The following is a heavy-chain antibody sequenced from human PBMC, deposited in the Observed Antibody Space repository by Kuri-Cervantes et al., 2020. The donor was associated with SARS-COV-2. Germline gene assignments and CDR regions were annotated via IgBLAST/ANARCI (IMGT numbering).Heavy chain of an antibody. V-gene: IGHV3-30*02. CDR2: IRYDGSNK. CDR3: VRANLAD. Sequence: GESLKISCAASGFIFGNYGMHWVRQAPGKGLEWVACIRYDGSNKDYRDSVKGRFTISRDNSKNTLYLQMNSLRVEDTAVYYCVRANLADWGQGTLVTVSS. J-gene: IGHJ4*02. CDR1: GFIFGNYG.